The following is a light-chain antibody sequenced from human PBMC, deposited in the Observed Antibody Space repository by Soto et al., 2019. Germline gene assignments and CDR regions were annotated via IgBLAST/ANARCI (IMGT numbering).Light chain of an antibody. CDR2: GAS. CDR3: QQHNDWPT. CDR1: QSVSSN. Sequence: EIVLTQSPGTVSLSTGERATLSCRASQSVSSNLAWYQQKPGQAPRLLIYGASTRATGIPARFSGSGSGTEFTLTISSLQSEDFAIYYCQQHNDWPTFGQGTRLEIK. J-gene: IGKJ5*01. V-gene: IGKV3-15*01.